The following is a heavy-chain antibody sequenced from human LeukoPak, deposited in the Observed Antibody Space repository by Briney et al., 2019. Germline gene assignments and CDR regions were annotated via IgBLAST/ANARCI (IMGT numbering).Heavy chain of an antibody. CDR3: ARDSGYSSGWGFDY. CDR2: ISYDGSNK. D-gene: IGHD6-19*01. V-gene: IGHV3-30*03. Sequence: TGGSLRLSCAASGFAFSAYGMHWVRQAPGKGLEWVAVISYDGSNKYYADSVKGRFTISRDNSKNTLYLQMNSLRAEDTAVYYCARDSGYSSGWGFDYWGQGTLVTVSS. CDR1: GFAFSAYG. J-gene: IGHJ4*02.